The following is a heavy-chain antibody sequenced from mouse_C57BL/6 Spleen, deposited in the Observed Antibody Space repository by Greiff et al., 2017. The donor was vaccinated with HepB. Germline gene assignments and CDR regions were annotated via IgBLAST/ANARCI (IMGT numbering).Heavy chain of an antibody. CDR1: GYTFTSYW. CDR2: IYPSDSET. V-gene: IGHV1-61*01. J-gene: IGHJ3*01. D-gene: IGHD2-1*01. Sequence: VKLQESGAELVRPGSSVKLSCKASGYTFTSYWMDWVKQRPGQGLEWIGNIYPSDSETHYNQKFKDKATLTVDKSSSTAYMQLSSLTSEDSAVYYCAREGIYYGNSAWFAYWGQGTLVTVSA. CDR3: AREGIYYGNSAWFAY.